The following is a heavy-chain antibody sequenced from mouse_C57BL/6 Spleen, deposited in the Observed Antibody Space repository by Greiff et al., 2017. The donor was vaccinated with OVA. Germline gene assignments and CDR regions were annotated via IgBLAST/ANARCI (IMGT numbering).Heavy chain of an antibody. CDR1: GYAFSSYW. J-gene: IGHJ2*01. Sequence: VQLQQSGAELVKPGASVKISCKASGYAFSSYWMNWVKQRPGKGLEWIGQIYPGDGDTNYNGKFKGKATLTADKSSSTAYMQLSSLTSEDSAVYFCARTITTVGYYFDYWGQGTTLTVSS. D-gene: IGHD1-1*01. V-gene: IGHV1-80*01. CDR3: ARTITTVGYYFDY. CDR2: IYPGDGDT.